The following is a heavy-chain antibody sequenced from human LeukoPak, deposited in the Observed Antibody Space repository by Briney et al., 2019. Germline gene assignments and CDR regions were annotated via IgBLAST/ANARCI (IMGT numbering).Heavy chain of an antibody. Sequence: PSETLSLTCTVSGGSISGYYWSWIRQPPGRGLEYIGHIYYSGNTDYNPSLKGRVTMSVDTSKNQFSLKLNSVTAADTAVYFCARQYFVASQLLWFDYWGQGTLVTVSS. CDR2: IYYSGNT. CDR1: GGSISGYY. CDR3: ARQYFVASQLLWFDY. V-gene: IGHV4-59*01. D-gene: IGHD2-2*01. J-gene: IGHJ4*02.